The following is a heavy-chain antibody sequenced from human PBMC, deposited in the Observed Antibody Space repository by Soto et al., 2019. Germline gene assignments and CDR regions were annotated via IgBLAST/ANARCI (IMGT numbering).Heavy chain of an antibody. Sequence: TGGSLRLSCAASGFTFSSYAMSWVRQAPGKGLEWVSAISGSGGSTYYADSVKGRFTISRDNSKNTLYLQMNSLRAEDTAVYYCANGDPSWHYYGSGWAFDYWGQGTLVTVSS. CDR2: ISGSGGST. CDR1: GFTFSSYA. J-gene: IGHJ4*02. V-gene: IGHV3-23*01. D-gene: IGHD3-10*01. CDR3: ANGDPSWHYYGSGWAFDY.